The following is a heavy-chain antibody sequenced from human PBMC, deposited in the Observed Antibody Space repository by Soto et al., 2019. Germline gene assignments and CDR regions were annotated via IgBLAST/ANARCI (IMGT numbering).Heavy chain of an antibody. J-gene: IGHJ4*02. CDR3: AHDSHGGNTYFDL. Sequence: VQLQESGPGLVRPSETLSLTCTVSGGSISSGNFYWSWIRQPPGKGLEWIGYIYFSGVTSYSPSLTSRLTISLNTSNNQFSLKLTSVTAADTAVYYCAHDSHGGNTYFDLWGQGALVTVSS. D-gene: IGHD1-26*01. CDR2: IYFSGVT. CDR1: GGSISSGNFY. V-gene: IGHV4-30-4*01.